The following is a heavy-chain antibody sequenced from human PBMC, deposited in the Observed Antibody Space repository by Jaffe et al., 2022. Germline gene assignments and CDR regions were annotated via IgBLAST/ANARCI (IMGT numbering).Heavy chain of an antibody. CDR2: IYTSGST. CDR1: GGSISSGSYY. V-gene: IGHV4-61*02. D-gene: IGHD3-10*01. J-gene: IGHJ6*03. Sequence: QVQLQESGPGLVKPSQTLSLTCTVSGGSISSGSYYWSWIRQPAGKGLEWIGRIYTSGSTNYNPSLKSRVTISVDTSKNQFSLKLSSVTAADTAVYYCAAVYMDPEENYYYYYMDVWGKGTTVTVSS. CDR3: AAVYMDPEENYYYYYMDV.